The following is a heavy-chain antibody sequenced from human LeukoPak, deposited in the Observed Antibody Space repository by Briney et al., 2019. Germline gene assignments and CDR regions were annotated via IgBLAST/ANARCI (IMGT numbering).Heavy chain of an antibody. Sequence: GESLKISCKGSGYRLNSYLIGRVRQMPGKGLEWMGIIYPGDSDTRYSPSFQGQVTISADKSISTAYLQWSSLKPSDGAMDYCARLTRTTENLNWFGHWGQGTLVTVSS. CDR1: GYRLNSYL. CDR2: IYPGDSDT. V-gene: IGHV5-51*01. J-gene: IGHJ5*02. CDR3: ARLTRTTENLNWFGH. D-gene: IGHD4-17*01.